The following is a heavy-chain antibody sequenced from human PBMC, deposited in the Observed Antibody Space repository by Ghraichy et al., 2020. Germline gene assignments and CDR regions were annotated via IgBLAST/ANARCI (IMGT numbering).Heavy chain of an antibody. D-gene: IGHD4/OR15-4a*01. CDR2: ISGSGTTI. CDR3: AKNRGYGAYYGMDV. CDR1: GFTFGSYS. Sequence: GESLNISCAASGFTFGSYSMNWVRQAPGKGLEWLSSISGSGTTIYYGDSVKGRFTISRDNSKNTLYLQMNSLRTEDTAVYYCAKNRGYGAYYGMDVWGHGTPVTVSS. J-gene: IGHJ6*02. V-gene: IGHV3-48*01.